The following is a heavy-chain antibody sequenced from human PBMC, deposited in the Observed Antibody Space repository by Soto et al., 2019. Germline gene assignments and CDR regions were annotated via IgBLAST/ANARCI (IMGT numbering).Heavy chain of an antibody. D-gene: IGHD5-18*01. CDR1: GYAFTGYY. J-gene: IGHJ4*02. Sequence: ASVKVSCKSSGYAFTGYYIHWVRQAPGQGLEWMGWINPNSGDTNYAQKFQGRVTMTRDTSFSTAYMELSSLRSDDTAVYYCATRYSYIHFWGQGTLVTVSS. CDR3: ATRYSYIHF. CDR2: INPNSGDT. V-gene: IGHV1-2*02.